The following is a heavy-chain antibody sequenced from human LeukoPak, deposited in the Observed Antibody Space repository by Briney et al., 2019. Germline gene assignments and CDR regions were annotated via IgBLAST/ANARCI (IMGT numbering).Heavy chain of an antibody. V-gene: IGHV3-48*02. D-gene: IGHD5-18*01. J-gene: IGHJ3*02. CDR1: GFFFSGYS. Sequence: GGSLRLSCAASGFFFSGYSMNCVRQSPRKGLEWVSFISTGNSSIYAGSVRGRFTISRDNAKNSLYLQMNGLRDEDTAVYYCARGRRGGGYGYGFDAFDIWGQGTMVTVSS. CDR2: ISTGNSS. CDR3: ARGRRGGGYGYGFDAFDI.